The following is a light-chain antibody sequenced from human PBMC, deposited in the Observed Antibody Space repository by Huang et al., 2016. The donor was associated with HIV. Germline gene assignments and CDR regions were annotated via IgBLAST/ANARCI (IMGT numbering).Light chain of an antibody. CDR2: GAA. J-gene: IGKJ1*01. Sequence: IVMTQSPATLSVSPGERATLSCRASQSIDSNLAWYQQKPGQAPRLLIYGAATRATVIPARFSGSGSGTEFTLTISSLQSEDFAVYYCQQYNDWRETFGQGTKVEIK. CDR3: QQYNDWRET. CDR1: QSIDSN. V-gene: IGKV3-15*01.